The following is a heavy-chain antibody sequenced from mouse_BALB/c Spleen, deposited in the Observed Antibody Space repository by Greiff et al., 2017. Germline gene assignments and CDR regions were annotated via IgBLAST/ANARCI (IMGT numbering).Heavy chain of an antibody. J-gene: IGHJ2*01. CDR3: ARSLRDFDY. CDR2: ISYSGST. CDR1: GYSITSDYA. D-gene: IGHD6-1*01. Sequence: EVKLVESGPGLVKPSQSLSLTCTVTGYSITSDYAWNWIRQFPGNKLEWMGYISYSGSTSYNPSLKSRISITRDTSKNQFFLQLNSVTTEDTATYYCARSLRDFDYWGQGTTLTVSS. V-gene: IGHV3-2*02.